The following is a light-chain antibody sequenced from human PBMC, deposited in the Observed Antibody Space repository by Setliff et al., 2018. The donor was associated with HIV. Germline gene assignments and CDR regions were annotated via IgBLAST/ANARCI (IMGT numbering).Light chain of an antibody. CDR1: SSNIGAGHD. Sequence: QSALTQPPSVSGAPGQRVTISCTGSSSNIGAGHDVHWYQQLPGTAPKLLLYGNSYRPSGLPDRFSGSKSGTSASLAITGLQAEDEADYYCQSYDSSLSGSVFGGGTKGTVL. V-gene: IGLV1-40*01. CDR3: QSYDSSLSGSV. J-gene: IGLJ3*02. CDR2: GNS.